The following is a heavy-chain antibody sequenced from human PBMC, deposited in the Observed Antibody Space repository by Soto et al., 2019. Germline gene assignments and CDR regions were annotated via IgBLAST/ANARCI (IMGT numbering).Heavy chain of an antibody. Sequence: EVQLVESGGGLVQPGGSLRLSCAASGFTVSTYYMNWVRQAPGEGLEWVSVVYSGGTTYYADSVRGRFTISRDNSKSTLFLQMNSLRAEATAVYYCARGRSASRDFDSWGQGTLVTVSS. V-gene: IGHV3-66*01. J-gene: IGHJ4*02. CDR3: ARGRSASRDFDS. D-gene: IGHD3-10*01. CDR2: VYSGGTT. CDR1: GFTVSTYY.